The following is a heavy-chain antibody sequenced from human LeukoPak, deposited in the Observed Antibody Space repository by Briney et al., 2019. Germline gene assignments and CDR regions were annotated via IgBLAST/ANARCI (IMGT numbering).Heavy chain of an antibody. CDR2: LRGNGDA. D-gene: IGHD3-16*01. CDR3: AKASWVSTADAVL. J-gene: IGHJ4*02. V-gene: IGHV3-23*01. CDR1: GLTFRSYA. Sequence: GGSLTLSCVASGLTFRSYAMSWVREAPARGLEWVSSLRGNGDAFYADSVKGRFPLSRDKSRNTVYLQLNKLEVKDTAIYYLAKASWVSTADAVLWGQRTVVTVSS.